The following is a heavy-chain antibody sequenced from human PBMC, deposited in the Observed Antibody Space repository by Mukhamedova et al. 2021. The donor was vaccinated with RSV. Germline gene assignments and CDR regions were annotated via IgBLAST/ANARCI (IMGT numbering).Heavy chain of an antibody. D-gene: IGHD1-1*01. CDR3: MERRVDP. J-gene: IGHJ5*02. V-gene: IGHV3-15*01. Sequence: MNWVRQAPGKGLEWVGRIKSKTGGGTTDYAVPVKDRFTISRDDSKSTVYLQMNSLKIEDTGVYYCMERRVDPWGQGTLVTVSS. CDR2: IKSKTGGGTT.